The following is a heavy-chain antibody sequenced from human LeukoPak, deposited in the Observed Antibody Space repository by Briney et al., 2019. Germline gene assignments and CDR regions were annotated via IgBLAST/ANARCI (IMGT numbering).Heavy chain of an antibody. CDR2: INAGNGNT. Sequence: ASVKVSCKASGYTFTSYAMHWVRQAPRQRLEWMGWINAGNGNTKYSQKFQGRVTITRDTSASTAYMELSSLRSEDTAVYYCARDGPPLTVISRADAFDIWGQGTMVTVSS. V-gene: IGHV1-3*01. D-gene: IGHD4-17*01. J-gene: IGHJ3*02. CDR3: ARDGPPLTVISRADAFDI. CDR1: GYTFTSYA.